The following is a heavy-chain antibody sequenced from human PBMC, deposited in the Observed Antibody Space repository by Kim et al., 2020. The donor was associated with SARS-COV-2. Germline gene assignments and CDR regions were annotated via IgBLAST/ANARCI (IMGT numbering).Heavy chain of an antibody. J-gene: IGHJ6*02. CDR2: INPDGIIP. D-gene: IGHD2-21*01. CDR1: GFSGNW. V-gene: IGHV3-74*01. CDR3: VRGHSYPMDV. Sequence: GGSLRLSCATSGFSGNWIHWVRQAPGKGLVWVSLINPDGIIPTYADSVRGRFTISRDGAKNTVYLQMSSLRVEDTAVYYCVRGHSYPMDVWGPGTTVTVSS.